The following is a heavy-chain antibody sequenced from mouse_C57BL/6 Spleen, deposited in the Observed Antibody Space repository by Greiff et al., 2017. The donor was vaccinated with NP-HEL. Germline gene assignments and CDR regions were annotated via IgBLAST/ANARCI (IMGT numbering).Heavy chain of an antibody. J-gene: IGHJ2*01. V-gene: IGHV1-82*01. CDR2: IYPGDGDT. CDR1: GYAFSSSW. Sequence: QVQLQQSGPELVKPGASVKISCKASGYAFSSSWMNWVKQRPGKGLEWIGRIYPGDGDTNYNGKFKGKATLTADKSSSTAYMQLSSLTSEDSAVYFCARGTGSLNFGYWGQGTTLTVSS. D-gene: IGHD4-1*01. CDR3: ARGTGSLNFGY.